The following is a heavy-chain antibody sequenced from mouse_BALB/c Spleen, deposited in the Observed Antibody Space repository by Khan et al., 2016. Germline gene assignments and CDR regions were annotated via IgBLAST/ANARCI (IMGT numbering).Heavy chain of an antibody. D-gene: IGHD2-4*01. V-gene: IGHV5-4*02. J-gene: IGHJ3*01. CDR3: AREGLRRGFTY. Sequence: EVVLVESGGGLVKPGGSLKLSCAASGFTFSDYYMYWVRQTPEKRLEWVATISDGGSYTYYPDSVKGRFTISRDNAKNNLYLQMSSLKSEDTAMYYCAREGLRRGFTYWGQGTLVTVSA. CDR2: ISDGGSYT. CDR1: GFTFSDYY.